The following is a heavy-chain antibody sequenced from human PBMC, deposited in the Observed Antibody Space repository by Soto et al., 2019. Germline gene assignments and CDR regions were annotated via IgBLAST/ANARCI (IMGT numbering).Heavy chain of an antibody. CDR3: ARVMERLALEY. V-gene: IGHV4-4*07. J-gene: IGHJ4*02. CDR2: IYTSGST. CDR1: CGSISSYY. D-gene: IGHD6-25*01. Sequence: SETVSLTCTVSCGSISSYYWSCIRQPSGKGLEWIGRIYTSGSTNYNPSLKSRVTMSVDTSKNQFSLKLSSVTAADTAVYYCARVMERLALEYWGQGTMVTVSS.